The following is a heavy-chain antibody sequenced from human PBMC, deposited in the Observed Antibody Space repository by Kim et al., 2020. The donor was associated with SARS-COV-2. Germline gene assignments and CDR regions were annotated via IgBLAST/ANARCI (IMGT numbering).Heavy chain of an antibody. D-gene: IGHD5-18*01. Sequence: VQSRLTLSRDNSKTTVYLQMNSLRAEDTAVYYCARDRDGYSYGSSGMDVWGQGTTVTVSS. V-gene: IGHV3-30*07. CDR3: ARDRDGYSYGSSGMDV. J-gene: IGHJ6*02.